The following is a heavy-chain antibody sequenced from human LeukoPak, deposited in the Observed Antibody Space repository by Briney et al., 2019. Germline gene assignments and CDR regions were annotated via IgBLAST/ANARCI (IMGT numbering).Heavy chain of an antibody. CDR2: IKQDGSEK. V-gene: IGHV3-7*01. CDR1: GFTFSSYW. J-gene: IGHJ4*02. Sequence: GGSLRLSCAASGFTFSSYWMSWVRQAPGKGLEWVANIKQDGSEKYYVDSVKGRFTISRDNAKNSLYLQMNSLRGEDTAVYYCASEPYYDSSGYSDYWGQGTLVTVSS. CDR3: ASEPYYDSSGYSDY. D-gene: IGHD3-22*01.